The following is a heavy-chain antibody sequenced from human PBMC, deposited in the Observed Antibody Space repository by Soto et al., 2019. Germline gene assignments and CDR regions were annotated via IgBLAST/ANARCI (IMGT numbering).Heavy chain of an antibody. V-gene: IGHV3-23*01. CDR2: ISGSGGST. CDR1: GFGFSNYA. Sequence: EVQLLESGGGLVQPGGSLRLSCAASGFGFSNYAMSWVRQAPGKGLEWVSVISGSGGSTYYADSVKGRFTLSRDNSKNTLYLQVNSLRAEDTAVYYCAKDYSSSWKYFDLWGRGTLVTVSS. D-gene: IGHD6-13*01. CDR3: AKDYSSSWKYFDL. J-gene: IGHJ2*01.